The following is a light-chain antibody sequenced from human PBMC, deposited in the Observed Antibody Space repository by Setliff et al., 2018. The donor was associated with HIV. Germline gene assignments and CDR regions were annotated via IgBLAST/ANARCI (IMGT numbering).Light chain of an antibody. Sequence: QSALTQPASVSGSPGQSITISCTGTSSDVGRYNLVSWYQQHPGKAPKFIIYQASKRPSGVSNRFSGSKSGNTASLTISGLQADDEADYYCCSNTGSNTYVFGAGTKVTVL. CDR3: CSNTGSNTYV. CDR2: QAS. CDR1: SSDVGRYNL. V-gene: IGLV2-23*01. J-gene: IGLJ1*01.